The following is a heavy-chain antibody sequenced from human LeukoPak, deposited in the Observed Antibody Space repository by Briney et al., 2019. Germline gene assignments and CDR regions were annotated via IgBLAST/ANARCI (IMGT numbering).Heavy chain of an antibody. CDR1: GFTFSSYG. D-gene: IGHD1-26*01. CDR2: ISYDSTNK. V-gene: IGHV3-30*03. Sequence: GRSLRLSCAASGFTFSSYGMHWVRQAPGKGLEWVAIISYDSTNKYFADSVKGRFTISRDNAKNSLYLQMNSLRAEDTALYYCARVSYYPHDAFDIWGQGTMVTVSS. J-gene: IGHJ3*02. CDR3: ARVSYYPHDAFDI.